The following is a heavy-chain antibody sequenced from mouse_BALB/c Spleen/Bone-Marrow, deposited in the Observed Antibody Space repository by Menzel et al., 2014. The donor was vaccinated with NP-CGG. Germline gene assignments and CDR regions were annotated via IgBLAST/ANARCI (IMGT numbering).Heavy chain of an antibody. CDR2: IWGGGIT. J-gene: IGHJ2*01. Sequence: VKLMESGPGLVAPSQSLSITCTVSGFSLTDYGVSWIRQPPGKGLEWLGVIWGGGITHYNSALKSSLTISKDNSKSQVFLKMNSLQTDDTAMYYCAKLGGYFDYWGQGTTLTVSS. D-gene: IGHD4-1*01. CDR3: AKLGGYFDY. V-gene: IGHV2-6-5*01. CDR1: GFSLTDYG.